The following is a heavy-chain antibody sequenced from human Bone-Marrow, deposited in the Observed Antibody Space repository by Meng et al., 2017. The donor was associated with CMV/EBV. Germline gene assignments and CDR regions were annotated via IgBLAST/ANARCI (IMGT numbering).Heavy chain of an antibody. V-gene: IGHV4-61*01. D-gene: IGHD6-19*01. Sequence: SETLSLTCTVSGGSVSSGSYYWSWIRQPPGKGLEWIGYIYYSGSTNYNPSLKSRVTISVDTSKNQFSLKLSSVTAADTAVYYCARHYSSGWYYFDYWGQGTLVTFSS. CDR2: IYYSGST. CDR3: ARHYSSGWYYFDY. J-gene: IGHJ4*02. CDR1: GGSVSSGSYY.